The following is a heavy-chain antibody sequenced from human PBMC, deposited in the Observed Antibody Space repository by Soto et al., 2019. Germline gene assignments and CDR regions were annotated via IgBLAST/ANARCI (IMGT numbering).Heavy chain of an antibody. CDR2: IIPIFGTA. D-gene: IGHD2-2*01. CDR3: ARGMVVVVPAAITGGWFDP. J-gene: IGHJ5*02. V-gene: IGHV1-69*13. Sequence: RASVKVSCKASGGTFSSYAISWVRQAPGQGLEWMGGIIPIFGTANYAQKFQGRVTITADESTSTAYMELSSLRSEDTAVYYCARGMVVVVPAAITGGWFDPWGQGTLVTVSS. CDR1: GGTFSSYA.